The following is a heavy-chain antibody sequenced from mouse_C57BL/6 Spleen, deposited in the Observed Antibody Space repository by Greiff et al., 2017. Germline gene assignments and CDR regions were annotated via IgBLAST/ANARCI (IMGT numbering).Heavy chain of an antibody. D-gene: IGHD3-1*01. CDR1: GFTFSSYT. V-gene: IGHV5-9*01. J-gene: IGHJ2*01. Sequence: EVKLEESGGGLVKPGGSLKLSCAASGFTFSSYTMSWVRQTPEKRLEWVATISGGGGNTYYPDSVKGRFTISRDNAKNTLYLQMSSLRSEDTALYYCARLSVYFDYWGQGTTLTVSS. CDR3: ARLSVYFDY. CDR2: ISGGGGNT.